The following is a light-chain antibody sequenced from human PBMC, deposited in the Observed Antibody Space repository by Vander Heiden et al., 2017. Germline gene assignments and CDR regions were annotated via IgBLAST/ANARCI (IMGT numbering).Light chain of an antibody. J-gene: IGKJ1*01. CDR3: QHRSGWLPGT. V-gene: IGKV3-11*01. CDR1: QRVSSY. Sequence: EIVLKPSPATLSLSPGGGATLSCRARQRVSSYFARYHHQPGQPPRLLIYEPSIRATGIPGRFSGTGSGTDFTLPISSLVPEDSAVYYCQHRSGWLPGTFGPGTKVEIK. CDR2: EPS.